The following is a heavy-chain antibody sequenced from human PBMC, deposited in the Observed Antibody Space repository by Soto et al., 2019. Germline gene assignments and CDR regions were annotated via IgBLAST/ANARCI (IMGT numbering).Heavy chain of an antibody. CDR3: ARDRARGHWFDP. CDR1: GGSISSGGYY. CDR2: IYYSGST. Sequence: QVQLQESGPGLVKPSQTLSLTCTVSGGSISSGGYYWSWIRQHPGKGLEWIGYIYYSGSTYYNPSLTSRVTISVDTSKNQVSLKLSSVTAADTAVYYCARDRARGHWFDPWGQGTLVTVSS. V-gene: IGHV4-31*03. D-gene: IGHD3-16*01. J-gene: IGHJ5*02.